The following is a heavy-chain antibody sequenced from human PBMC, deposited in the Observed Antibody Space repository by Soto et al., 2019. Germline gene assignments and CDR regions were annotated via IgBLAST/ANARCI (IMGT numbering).Heavy chain of an antibody. V-gene: IGHV3-30*18. CDR1: GFTFSRYG. CDR2: ISYDGSNK. Sequence: QVQLVESGGGVVQPGRSLRLYCAASGFTFSRYGMHWVRQAPGKGLEWVAVISYDGSNKYYADSVKGRFTISRDNSKNTLYLQMNSLRAEDTAVYYCAKDHGGGFDYWGQGTLVTVSS. D-gene: IGHD3-16*01. CDR3: AKDHGGGFDY. J-gene: IGHJ4*02.